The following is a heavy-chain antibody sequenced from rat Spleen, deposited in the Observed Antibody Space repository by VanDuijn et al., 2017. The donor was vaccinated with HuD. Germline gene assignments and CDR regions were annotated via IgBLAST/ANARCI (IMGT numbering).Heavy chain of an antibody. CDR2: ISFDGGTT. J-gene: IGHJ3*01. CDR1: GFTFSDYY. CDR3: AKEGDGGYSSYPNWFAY. D-gene: IGHD1-8*01. V-gene: IGHV5-20*01. Sequence: EVQLVESGGGLVQPGRSLKLSCAASGFTFSDYYMAWVRQAPTKGLEWVAYISFDGGTTYYRDSVKGRFTISRDDAKNTLYLQMDSLRSEDTATYYCAKEGDGGYSSYPNWFAYWGQGTLVTVSS.